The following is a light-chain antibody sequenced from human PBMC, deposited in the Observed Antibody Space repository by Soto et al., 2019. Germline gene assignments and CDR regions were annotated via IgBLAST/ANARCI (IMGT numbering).Light chain of an antibody. Sequence: DIQMTQSPSSLSASVGDRVTITCRASQSISSYLNWYQQKPGKAPKLLIYAASSLQSGVPSRFSGSGSGTDFTLTISSLQPEDFATYYCQQYHTYPYTFGQGTKLEIK. CDR2: AAS. J-gene: IGKJ2*01. V-gene: IGKV1-39*01. CDR1: QSISSY. CDR3: QQYHTYPYT.